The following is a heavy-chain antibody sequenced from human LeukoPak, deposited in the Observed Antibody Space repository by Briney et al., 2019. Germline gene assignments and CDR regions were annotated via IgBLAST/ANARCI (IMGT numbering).Heavy chain of an antibody. J-gene: IGHJ2*01. CDR2: IKQDGSEK. CDR1: GFTFGDYA. CDR3: ARAEWSNWYFDL. V-gene: IGHV3-7*03. D-gene: IGHD3-3*01. Sequence: GGSLRLSCTASGFTFGDYAMSWVRQAPGKGLEWVANIKQDGSEKYYVDSVKGRFTLSRDSAKNSLYLQMNSLRAEDTAVYYCARAEWSNWYFDLWGRGTLVTVSS.